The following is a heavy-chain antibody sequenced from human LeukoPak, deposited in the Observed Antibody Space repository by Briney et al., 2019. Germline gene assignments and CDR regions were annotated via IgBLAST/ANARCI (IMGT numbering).Heavy chain of an antibody. V-gene: IGHV4-59*01. D-gene: IGHD3-22*01. J-gene: IGHJ3*02. CDR1: GGSISSYY. CDR3: ARGEGINYYDSSGYSEGAFDI. Sequence: SETLSLTCTVSGGSISSYYWSWIRQPPGQGLEWIGYIYYSGSTNYNPSLKSRVTISVDTSKNQFSLKLSSVTAADTAVYYCARGEGINYYDSSGYSEGAFDIWGQGTMVTVSS. CDR2: IYYSGST.